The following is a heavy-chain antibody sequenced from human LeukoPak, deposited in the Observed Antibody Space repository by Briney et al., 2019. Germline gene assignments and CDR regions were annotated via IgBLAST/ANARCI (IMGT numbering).Heavy chain of an antibody. D-gene: IGHD3-16*01. Sequence: PGGSLRLSCAASGFTFSSYSMNWVRQAPGEGLEWVSMIYSGGRTYYADSVKGRFTISRDNSKNTLFLQMNSLRAEDTAVYYCASLYHNVWNSFDYWGRGTLVTVSS. J-gene: IGHJ4*02. CDR2: IYSGGRT. CDR3: ASLYHNVWNSFDY. V-gene: IGHV3-66*01. CDR1: GFTFSSYS.